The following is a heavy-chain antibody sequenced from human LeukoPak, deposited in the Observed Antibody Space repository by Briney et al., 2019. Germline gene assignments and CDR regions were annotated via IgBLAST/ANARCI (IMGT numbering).Heavy chain of an antibody. Sequence: GGSLRLSCAASGFTFSSYWMHWVRQAPGKGLAWVSRINSDGFSTTYADSVRGRFTISRDNGKNTLYLQMNSLRVDDTAVYYCSRDYGAWGQGTLVTVSS. CDR1: GFTFSSYW. V-gene: IGHV3-74*03. J-gene: IGHJ5*02. CDR2: INSDGFST. CDR3: SRDYGA. D-gene: IGHD4/OR15-4a*01.